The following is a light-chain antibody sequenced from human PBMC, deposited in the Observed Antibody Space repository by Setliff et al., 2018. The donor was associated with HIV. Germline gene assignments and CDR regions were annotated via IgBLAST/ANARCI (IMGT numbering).Light chain of an antibody. CDR1: SNDIGFYDY. J-gene: IGLJ1*01. Sequence: QSVLTQPPSASGSVGQSVTISCTGTSNDIGFYDYVSWYQQHPGKAPKLMIYEVSKRPSGVPDRFSGSKSVNTASLTVSGLQAEDEAGYYCSSYAGRNNYVFGTGTKVTVL. CDR3: SSYAGRNNYV. V-gene: IGLV2-8*01. CDR2: EVS.